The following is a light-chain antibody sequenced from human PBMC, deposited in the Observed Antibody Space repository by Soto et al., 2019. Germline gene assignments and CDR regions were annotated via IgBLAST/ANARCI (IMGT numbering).Light chain of an antibody. CDR2: SNN. J-gene: IGLJ3*02. CDR1: SSNIGSKT. CDR3: AAWDDSLNGWV. V-gene: IGLV1-44*01. Sequence: QSVLTQPPSASGTPGQRVTISCSGSSSNIGSKTVNWYQQLPGTAPKILIYSNNQRPSGVPDRFSGPKSGTSASLAISGLQSEDEADYYCAAWDDSLNGWVFGGGTKVTVL.